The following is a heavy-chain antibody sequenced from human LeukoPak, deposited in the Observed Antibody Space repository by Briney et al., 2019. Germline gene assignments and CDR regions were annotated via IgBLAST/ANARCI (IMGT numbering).Heavy chain of an antibody. CDR1: GGSISTDY. CDR3: ARLGKEVTYRAYYLDY. CDR2: IHYSGHT. Sequence: SETLSLTCTVSGGSISTDYWSWIRQPPGKGLEYIAFIHYSGHTNYNPSLKSRVTISIDPSKNQFSLSLSSVTAADTAVYYCARLGKEVTYRAYYLDYWGQGTLVTVSS. J-gene: IGHJ4*02. D-gene: IGHD1-26*01. V-gene: IGHV4-59*08.